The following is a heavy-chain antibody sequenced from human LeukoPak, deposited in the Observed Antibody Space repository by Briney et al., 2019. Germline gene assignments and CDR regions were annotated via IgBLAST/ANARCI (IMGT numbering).Heavy chain of an antibody. D-gene: IGHD4-17*01. CDR1: GSSISSYY. V-gene: IGHV4-59*01. CDR2: IYYSGST. Sequence: PSETLSLTCTVSGSSISSYYWSWIRQPPGKTLEWIGYIYYSGSTNYNPSLKSRVTISVDTSKNQFSLRLSSVTAADTAVYYCARASGYGDPFDYWGQGTLVTVSS. CDR3: ARASGYGDPFDY. J-gene: IGHJ4*02.